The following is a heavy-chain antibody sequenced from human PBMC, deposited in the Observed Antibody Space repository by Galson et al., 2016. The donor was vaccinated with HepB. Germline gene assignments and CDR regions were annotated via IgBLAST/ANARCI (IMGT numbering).Heavy chain of an antibody. CDR2: ISYAGTHT. CDR3: VRGPEDYITVGGTGFDS. D-gene: IGHD6-19*01. V-gene: IGHV3-30-3*01. CDR1: GFTFSSYA. Sequence: SLRLSCAASGFTFSSYAMHWVRQAPGKGLEWVSAISYAGTHTFYTDSVRGRFTVSRDNSRNTMHLQMNSLRVADTAVYYCVRGPEDYITVGGTGFDSWGQGTLVTVSS. J-gene: IGHJ4*02.